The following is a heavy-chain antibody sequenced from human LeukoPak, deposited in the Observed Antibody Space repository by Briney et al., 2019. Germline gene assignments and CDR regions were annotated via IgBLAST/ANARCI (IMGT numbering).Heavy chain of an antibody. D-gene: IGHD3-10*01. Sequence: ASETLSLTCTVSGGSISSGSYYWSWIRQPAGKGLEWIGRIYTSGSTNYNPSLKSRVTISVDTSKNQFSLKLSSVTAADTAVYYCARVRTGTYQFDYWGQGTLVTVSS. V-gene: IGHV4-61*02. J-gene: IGHJ4*02. CDR3: ARVRTGTYQFDY. CDR1: GGSISSGSYY. CDR2: IYTSGST.